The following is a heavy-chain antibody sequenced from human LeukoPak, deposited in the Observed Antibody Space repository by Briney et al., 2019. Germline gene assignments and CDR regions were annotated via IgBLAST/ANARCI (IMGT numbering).Heavy chain of an antibody. V-gene: IGHV3-30*02. CDR1: GFTFRDSG. Sequence: PGGSLRLSCAASGFTFRDSGMHWVRQAPGKGLEWVAFIEFDGSINNYADSVKGRFTISRDNSKNTLYLQMNSLRAEDTAVYYCAMAYDYVWGSYRYNDAFDIWGQGTMVTVSS. J-gene: IGHJ3*02. CDR2: IEFDGSIN. D-gene: IGHD3-16*02. CDR3: AMAYDYVWGSYRYNDAFDI.